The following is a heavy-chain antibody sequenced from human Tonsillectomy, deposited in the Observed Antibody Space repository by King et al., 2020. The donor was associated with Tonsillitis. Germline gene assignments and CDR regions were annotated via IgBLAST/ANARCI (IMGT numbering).Heavy chain of an antibody. D-gene: IGHD3-9*01. CDR2: IFPDDSDT. CDR3: ARLGILTGQGSSAFDI. V-gene: IGHV5-51*01. Sequence: GQLVQAGAEVKKPGESLMISCKGSGYRITSYWIGWVRQMPGKGLEWMGIIFPDDSDTRYSPSLQGQVTISADNTIRTAYLPWNSLKASDTAIYYCARLGILTGQGSSAFDIWGQGTMVTVSS. CDR1: GYRITSYW. J-gene: IGHJ3*02.